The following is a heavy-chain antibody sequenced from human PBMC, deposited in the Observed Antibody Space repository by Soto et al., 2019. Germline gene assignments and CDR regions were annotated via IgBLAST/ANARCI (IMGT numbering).Heavy chain of an antibody. D-gene: IGHD6-6*01. V-gene: IGHV4-34*01. CDR2: INHSGST. Sequence: PSETLSLTCAVYGGSFSGYYWSWILQPPGKGLEWIGEINHSGSTNYNPSLKSRVTISVDTSKNQFSLKLSSVTAADTAVYYCARLKAARPRYFDYWGQGTLVTVSS. CDR1: GGSFSGYY. CDR3: ARLKAARPRYFDY. J-gene: IGHJ4*02.